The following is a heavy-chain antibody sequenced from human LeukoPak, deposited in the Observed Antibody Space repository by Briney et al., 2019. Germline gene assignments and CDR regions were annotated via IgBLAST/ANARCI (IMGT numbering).Heavy chain of an antibody. V-gene: IGHV3-23*01. D-gene: IGHD3-10*01. CDR1: GFTFSSYA. J-gene: IGHJ6*02. CDR2: ISGSGGST. CDR3: AREDRLLWFREWSGMDV. Sequence: GGSLRLSCTASGFTFSSYAMSWVRQAPGKGLEWVSAISGSGGSTYYADSVKGRFTISRDNSKNTLYLQMNSLRAEDTAVYYCAREDRLLWFREWSGMDVWGQGTTVTVSS.